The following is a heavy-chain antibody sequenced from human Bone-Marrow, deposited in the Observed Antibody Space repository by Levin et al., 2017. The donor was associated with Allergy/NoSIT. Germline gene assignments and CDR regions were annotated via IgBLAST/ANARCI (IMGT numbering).Heavy chain of an antibody. CDR1: GFTFSSYA. V-gene: IGHV3-30-3*01. J-gene: IGHJ4*02. Sequence: GGSLRLSCAASGFTFSSYAMHWVRQAPGKGLEWVAVISYDGSNKYYADSVKGRFTISRDNSKNTLYLQMNSLRAEDTAVYYCARDGEGGGVVIINYFDYWGQGTLVTVSS. CDR2: ISYDGSNK. CDR3: ARDGEGGGVVIINYFDY. D-gene: IGHD3-3*01.